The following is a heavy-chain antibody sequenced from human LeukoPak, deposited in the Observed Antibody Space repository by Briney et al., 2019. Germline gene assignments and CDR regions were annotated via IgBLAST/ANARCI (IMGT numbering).Heavy chain of an antibody. D-gene: IGHD2-15*01. Sequence: ASVKVSCKASGYTFTGYYMHWVRQAPGQGLEWMGWINPNSGGTNYAQKFQGRVTMTRDTSISTAYMELSRLRSDDTAVYYCARDSDIVVVVARPDYWGREPWSPSPQ. J-gene: IGHJ4*02. V-gene: IGHV1-2*02. CDR2: INPNSGGT. CDR1: GYTFTGYY. CDR3: ARDSDIVVVVARPDY.